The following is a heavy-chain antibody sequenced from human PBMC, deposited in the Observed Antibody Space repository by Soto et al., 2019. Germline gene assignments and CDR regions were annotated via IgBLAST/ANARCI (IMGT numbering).Heavy chain of an antibody. CDR2: IGVGSGNR. Sequence: GASVKVSCKASGFTFTIYAVQWVRQARGQRLEWIGWIGVGSGNRHYAQKFQERVTITRDMSTNTAYMELSSLRSEDTAVYYCAALGVNFDHWGQGTLVTVSS. CDR1: GFTFTIYA. J-gene: IGHJ4*02. CDR3: AALGVNFDH. V-gene: IGHV1-58*01. D-gene: IGHD2-8*01.